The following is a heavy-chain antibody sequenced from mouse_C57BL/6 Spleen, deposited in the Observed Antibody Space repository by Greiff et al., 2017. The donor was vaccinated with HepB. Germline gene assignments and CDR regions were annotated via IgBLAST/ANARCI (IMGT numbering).Heavy chain of an antibody. CDR1: GYSITSGYY. D-gene: IGHD2-13*01. J-gene: IGHJ2*01. CDR2: ISYDGSN. V-gene: IGHV3-6*01. CDR3: ARDRLFDY. Sequence: EVKLQESGPGLVKPSQSLSLTCSVTGYSITSGYYWNWIRQFPGNKLEWMGYISYDGSNNYNPSLKNRISITRDTSKNQFFLKLNSVTTEDTATYYCARDRLFDYWGQGTTLTVSS.